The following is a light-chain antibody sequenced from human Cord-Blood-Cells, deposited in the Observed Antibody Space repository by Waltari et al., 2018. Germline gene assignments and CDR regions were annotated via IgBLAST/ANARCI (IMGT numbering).Light chain of an antibody. Sequence: DIQMTQSPSSLSASVRERVTITCRASQSISSYLNWYQQKPGKDPKLLIYAASSLQSGVPSRFSGSGSGTDFTLTISSLQPEDFATYYCQQSYSTPYTFGQGTKLEIK. CDR2: AAS. V-gene: IGKV1-39*01. CDR3: QQSYSTPYT. J-gene: IGKJ2*01. CDR1: QSISSY.